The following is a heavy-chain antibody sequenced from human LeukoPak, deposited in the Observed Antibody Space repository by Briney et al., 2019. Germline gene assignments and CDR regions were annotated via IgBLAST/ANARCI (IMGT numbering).Heavy chain of an antibody. CDR3: ARANSYYCSGGSCYFGY. CDR2: ISDSGST. CDR1: GGSISTYY. D-gene: IGHD2-15*01. J-gene: IGHJ4*02. Sequence: SETLSLTCTVSGGSISTYYWSWIRQPPGKGLEWIGYISDSGSTNYNPSLKSRVTISVDTSKNQFSLRLSSVTAADTAVYYCARANSYYCSGGSCYFGYWGQGTLVTVSS. V-gene: IGHV4-59*12.